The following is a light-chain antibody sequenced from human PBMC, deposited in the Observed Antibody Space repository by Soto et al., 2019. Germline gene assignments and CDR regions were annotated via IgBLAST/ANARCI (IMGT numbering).Light chain of an antibody. CDR1: QGISTW. J-gene: IGKJ2*01. V-gene: IGKV1-12*01. CDR2: GAS. CDR3: QQAQTFPPS. Sequence: DIQMTQSPSAVSASAGDRVTITCRASQGISTWLAWYQQKPGKAPKLLISGASILESGVPPRFSGSGSGTEFTLTIRTLQPEDSATYLCQQAQTFPPSFGQGTKLEIK.